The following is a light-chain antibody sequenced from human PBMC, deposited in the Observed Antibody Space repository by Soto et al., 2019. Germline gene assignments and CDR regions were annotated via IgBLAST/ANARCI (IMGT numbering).Light chain of an antibody. Sequence: DIQMTQSPSTLSASVGDRVTITCRASQSVDTCLAWYQQKPGKAPHLLIYKASSLEIGVPSRFSGSGSVTEFTLTISSLQPDDFATYYCQQFYRYPWTFGQGNKVELK. CDR2: KAS. J-gene: IGKJ1*01. CDR3: QQFYRYPWT. V-gene: IGKV1-5*03. CDR1: QSVDTC.